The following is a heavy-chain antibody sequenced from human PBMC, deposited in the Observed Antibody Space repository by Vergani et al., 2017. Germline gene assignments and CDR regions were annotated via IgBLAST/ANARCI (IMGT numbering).Heavy chain of an antibody. J-gene: IGHJ3*02. CDR2: ISVSGTSI. D-gene: IGHD1-14*01. V-gene: IGHV3-11*01. CDR3: ARVGTWAFDI. Sequence: QEQLVESGGGLVKPGGSLRLSCEASGFTFNAYYMSWVRQAPGKGLECVSYISVSGTSIHYADSVKGRFTISRDNAKSSLSLQMHSLTAEDTAVYFCARVGTWAFDIWGQRTVVTVSS. CDR1: GFTFNAYY.